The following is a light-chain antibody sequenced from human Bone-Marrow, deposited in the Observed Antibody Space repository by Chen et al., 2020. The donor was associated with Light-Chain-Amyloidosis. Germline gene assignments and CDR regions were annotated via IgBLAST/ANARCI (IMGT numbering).Light chain of an antibody. CDR2: GTS. J-gene: IGKJ3*01. V-gene: IGKV3-15*01. CDR3: QQYNNWST. Sequence: IVMTQSPAPLSVSPGERATLSCRASQSVSSNLAWYQQKPGQTPRLLIYGTSTRATGIPARFSGSGSGTEFTLTISSLQSEDFAVYYCQQYNNWSTFGPGIKVDIK. CDR1: QSVSSN.